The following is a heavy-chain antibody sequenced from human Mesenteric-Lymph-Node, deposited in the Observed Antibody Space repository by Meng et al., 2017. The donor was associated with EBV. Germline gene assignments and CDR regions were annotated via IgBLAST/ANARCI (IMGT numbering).Heavy chain of an antibody. V-gene: IGHV4-61*01. CDR2: IYYSGST. CDR1: GGSVNSGSYF. D-gene: IGHD1-26*01. Sequence: QVQLQEAGTGLVKPSETLSLTCTVSGGSVNSGSYFWTWIRQSPGKKLEWIGYIYYSGSTNYNPSLKSRVTVSLDTSKNQFSLKLSSVTAADTAVYYCTRGPSGIFYFNFWGRGTLVTVSS. J-gene: IGHJ4*02. CDR3: TRGPSGIFYFNF.